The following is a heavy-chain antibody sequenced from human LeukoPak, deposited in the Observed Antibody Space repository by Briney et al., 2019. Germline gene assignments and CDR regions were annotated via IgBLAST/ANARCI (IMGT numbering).Heavy chain of an antibody. D-gene: IGHD3-22*01. CDR2: ISYDGSNK. V-gene: IGHV3-30*03. J-gene: IGHJ4*02. CDR3: ARGNPYYYDSSGYYLLDY. Sequence: PGRSLRLSCAASGFTFSSYGMHWVRQAPGKGLEWVAVISYDGSNKYYADSVKGRFTISRDNSKNTLYLQMNSLRAEDTAVYYCARGNPYYYDSSGYYLLDYWGQGTLVTVSS. CDR1: GFTFSSYG.